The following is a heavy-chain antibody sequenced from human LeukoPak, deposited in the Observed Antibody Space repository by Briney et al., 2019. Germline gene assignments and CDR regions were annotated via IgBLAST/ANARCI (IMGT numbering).Heavy chain of an antibody. CDR3: ARQRGRTFDY. D-gene: IGHD1/OR15-1a*01. Sequence: SETLSLTCAVYGGSFSGYYWSWIRQPPGKGLEWIGEINHSGSTNYNPSLKSRVTISVDTSKNQRSLKLSSVTAADTAVYYCARQRGRTFDYWGQGTLVTVSS. V-gene: IGHV4-34*01. CDR1: GGSFSGYY. J-gene: IGHJ4*02. CDR2: INHSGST.